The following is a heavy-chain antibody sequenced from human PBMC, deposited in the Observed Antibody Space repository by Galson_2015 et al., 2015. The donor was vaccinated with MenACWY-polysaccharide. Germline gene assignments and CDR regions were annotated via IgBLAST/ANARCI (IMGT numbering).Heavy chain of an antibody. D-gene: IGHD5-18*01. V-gene: IGHV4-59*01. CDR1: GASLTAYY. Sequence: ETMSRTCSVGGASLTAYYCSWVRQPPGRGLEWVGCIYYSGGTKYTPSLNSRVTISVDTSNNKVSLNLSFVTAADTAVYYCARPPGGYSSGGQIDSWGQGSLVTVSS. CDR3: ARPPGGYSSGGQIDS. J-gene: IGHJ4*02. CDR2: IYYSGGT.